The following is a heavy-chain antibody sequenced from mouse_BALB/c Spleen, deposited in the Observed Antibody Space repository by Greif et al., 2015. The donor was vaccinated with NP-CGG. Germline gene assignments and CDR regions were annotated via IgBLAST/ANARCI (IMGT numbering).Heavy chain of an antibody. CDR2: IRNKANGYTT. V-gene: IGHV7-3*02. CDR3: ARDINYSWTDAMDY. Sequence: EVQLVESGGGLVQPGGSLRLSCATSGFTFTDYYMSWVRQPPGKALEWLGFIRNKANGYTTEYSASVKGRFTISRDNSQSILYLQMNTLRAEDSATYYCARDINYSWTDAMDYWGQGTSVTVSS. D-gene: IGHD2-12*01. CDR1: GFTFTDYY. J-gene: IGHJ4*01.